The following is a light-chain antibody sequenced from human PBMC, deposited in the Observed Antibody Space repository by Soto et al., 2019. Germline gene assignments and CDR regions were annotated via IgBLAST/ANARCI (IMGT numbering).Light chain of an antibody. CDR3: QQLNSYVFA. V-gene: IGKV1-9*01. CDR2: AAS. Sequence: DIQLTQSPSFLSASVGDRVTITCRASQDVSRYLAWYQQKPGKAPNLLIYAASTLRSGIPSRFNSSGSETEFTLTISSLQHEDVETYYCQQLNSYVFAFGPGTKVDIK. J-gene: IGKJ3*01. CDR1: QDVSRY.